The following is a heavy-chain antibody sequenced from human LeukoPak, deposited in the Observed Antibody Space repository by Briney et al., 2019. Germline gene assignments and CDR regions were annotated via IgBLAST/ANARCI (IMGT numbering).Heavy chain of an antibody. Sequence: PSETLSLTCAVYGGSFSGYYWSWIRQPPGKGLEWIGEITHGGSTNYNPSLKSRVTISVDTSKNQFSLELNSVTAADTAVYYCARGGWHSSSWYFDYWGQGTPVTVSS. V-gene: IGHV4-34*01. CDR1: GGSFSGYY. J-gene: IGHJ4*02. CDR2: ITHGGST. D-gene: IGHD6-13*01. CDR3: ARGGWHSSSWYFDY.